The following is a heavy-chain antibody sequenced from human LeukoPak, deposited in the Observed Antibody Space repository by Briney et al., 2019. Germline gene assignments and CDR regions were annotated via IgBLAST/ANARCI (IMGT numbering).Heavy chain of an antibody. V-gene: IGHV3-74*01. CDR2: INTDGTVK. Sequence: AAGSLRLSCAASGFTFSKYWMLWVRQAPGKGLESVSRINTDGTVKTYADSVKGRFTVSRDNADNTMFLQMNSVRDEDTAVYYCATKQWLAPPPDSWGQGTPVTVSS. CDR1: GFTFSKYW. CDR3: ATKQWLAPPPDS. D-gene: IGHD6-19*01. J-gene: IGHJ4*02.